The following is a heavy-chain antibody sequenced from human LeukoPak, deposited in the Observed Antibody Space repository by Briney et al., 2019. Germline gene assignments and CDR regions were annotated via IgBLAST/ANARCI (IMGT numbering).Heavy chain of an antibody. V-gene: IGHV3-48*03. Sequence: PGGSLRLSCAASGFTFSSYEMNWVRQAPGKGLEWVSYISSSGSTIYYADSVKGRFTISRDNAKNSLYLQMNSQRAEDTAVYYCARVVAMTIDYWGQGTLVTVSS. D-gene: IGHD5-12*01. CDR2: ISSSGSTI. J-gene: IGHJ4*02. CDR3: ARVVAMTIDY. CDR1: GFTFSSYE.